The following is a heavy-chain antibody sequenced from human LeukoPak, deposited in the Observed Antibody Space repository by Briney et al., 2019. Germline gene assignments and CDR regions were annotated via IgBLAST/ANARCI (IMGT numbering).Heavy chain of an antibody. V-gene: IGHV4-34*01. J-gene: IGHJ4*02. CDR1: GGSFSGYY. CDR2: INHSGST. D-gene: IGHD5-18*01. CDR3: ARRPYYSYGYPFDH. Sequence: PSETLSLTCAVYGGSFSGYYWSWIRQPPGKGLEWIGEINHSGSTNYNPSLKSRVTISVDTSKNQFSLKLSSVTAADTAVYYCARRPYYSYGYPFDHWGQGTLVTVSS.